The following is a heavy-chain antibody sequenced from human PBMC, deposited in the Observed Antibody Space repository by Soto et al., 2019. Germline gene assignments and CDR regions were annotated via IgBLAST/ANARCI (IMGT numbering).Heavy chain of an antibody. Sequence: SETLSLTCAVSGGSISSSNWWRWVRQPPGKGLGWIGEIYHSGSTNYNPSLKSRVTISVDKSKNQFSLQLSSVTAADTAVYYCARDIAAAGAGDYYYGMDVWGQGTTVTVSS. CDR2: IYHSGST. V-gene: IGHV4-4*02. CDR3: ARDIAAAGAGDYYYGMDV. J-gene: IGHJ6*02. D-gene: IGHD6-13*01. CDR1: GGSISSSNW.